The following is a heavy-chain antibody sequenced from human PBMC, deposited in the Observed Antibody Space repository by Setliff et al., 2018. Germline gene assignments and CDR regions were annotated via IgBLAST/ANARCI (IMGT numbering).Heavy chain of an antibody. CDR3: ARAPRLEWILPSFDY. V-gene: IGHV1-18*01. CDR2: ISAYTGKA. Sequence: ASVKVSCKASDYAFVSYGLSWMRQAPGQGLGWLGWISAYTGKADYAHNFQDRLTMTTDTSTNTAYMELRSLTSDDTAVYFCARAPRLEWILPSFDYWGQGTPVTVSS. J-gene: IGHJ4*02. D-gene: IGHD3-3*01. CDR1: DYAFVSYG.